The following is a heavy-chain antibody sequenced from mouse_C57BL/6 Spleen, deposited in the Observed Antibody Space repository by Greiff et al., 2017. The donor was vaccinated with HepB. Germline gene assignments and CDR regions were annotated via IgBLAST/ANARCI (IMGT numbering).Heavy chain of an antibody. CDR1: GYTFTGYW. CDR3: ARGERTWFAY. CDR2: ILTGSGST. V-gene: IGHV1-9*01. Sequence: QVQLQQSGAELMKPGASVKLSCQAPGYTFTGYWIEWVKQRPGHGLEWIGEILTGSGSTNYNEKFKGKATFTADTSSNAAYMQLSSLTTEDSAIYYGARGERTWFAYWGQGTLVTVSA. J-gene: IGHJ3*01.